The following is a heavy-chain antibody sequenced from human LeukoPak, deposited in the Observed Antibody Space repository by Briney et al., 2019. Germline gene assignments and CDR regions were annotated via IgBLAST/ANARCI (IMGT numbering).Heavy chain of an antibody. J-gene: IGHJ4*02. V-gene: IGHV4-39*01. CDR1: SCSISSCSYY. CDR3: ARHWAAGDFDY. CDR2: INYSGSN. D-gene: IGHD6-13*01. Sequence: SETLSLTCTVSSCSISSCSYYWVWIPPPPGKGLVWIGSINYSGSNYYNPSLKSRVAIAVDTSKNQFSLNLSSVTATDTAVYYCARHWAAGDFDYWGQGTLVTVSS.